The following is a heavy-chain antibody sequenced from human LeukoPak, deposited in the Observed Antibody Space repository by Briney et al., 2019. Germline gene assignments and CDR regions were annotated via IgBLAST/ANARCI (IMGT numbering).Heavy chain of an antibody. CDR1: GASISSYY. CDR2: IYYSGST. Sequence: SETLSLTCTVSGASISSYYWSWIRQPPGKGLEWIGYIYYSGSTNYNPSLKSRVTISVDTSKNQFSLKLSSVTAADTAVYCCASFDTYTVVVAKGGFDYWGQGTLVTVSS. V-gene: IGHV4-59*01. CDR3: ASFDTYTVVVAKGGFDY. D-gene: IGHD2-15*01. J-gene: IGHJ4*02.